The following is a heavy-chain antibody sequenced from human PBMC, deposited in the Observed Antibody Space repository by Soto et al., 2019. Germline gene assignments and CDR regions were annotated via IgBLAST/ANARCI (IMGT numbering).Heavy chain of an antibody. J-gene: IGHJ5*02. CDR2: IKSDAYGGAI. V-gene: IGHV3-15*01. CDR3: TTTKGRLEPPTHDL. D-gene: IGHD2-8*01. CDR1: GFTFSNAW. Sequence: EVQLVESGGGLVKPGGSLRLSCAGSGFTFSNAWMSWVRRAPGKGLEWVGRIKSDAYGGAIDYAAPVKGRFTISRDDSKNTLFLQMNNLRAEDTDVYSCTTTKGRLEPPTHDLCGQGTPVIVSS.